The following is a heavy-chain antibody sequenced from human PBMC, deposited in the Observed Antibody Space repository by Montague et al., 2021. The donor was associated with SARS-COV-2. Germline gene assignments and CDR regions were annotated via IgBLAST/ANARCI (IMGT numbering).Heavy chain of an antibody. CDR3: ARAWYSSSWIYYYYYGMDV. Sequence: SLRLSCAASGFTFSSYWMHWVRQAPGKGLAWVSRINSDGSSTSYADSVKGRFTISRDNAKNTLYLQMNSLRAEDTAVYYCARAWYSSSWIYYYYYGMDVWGQGTTVTVSS. D-gene: IGHD6-13*01. CDR1: GFTFSSYW. V-gene: IGHV3-74*01. CDR2: INSDGSST. J-gene: IGHJ6*02.